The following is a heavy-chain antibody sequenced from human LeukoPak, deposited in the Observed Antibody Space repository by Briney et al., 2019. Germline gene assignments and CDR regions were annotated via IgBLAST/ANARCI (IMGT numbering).Heavy chain of an antibody. CDR1: GGTFSSYA. Sequence: SVKVSRKASGGTFSSYAISWVRQAPGQGLEWMGGIIPIFGTANYAQKFQGRVTITADESTSTAYMELSSLRSEDTAVYYCARDRMTATIFGVVIIDAFDIWGQGTMVTVSS. CDR2: IIPIFGTA. J-gene: IGHJ3*02. V-gene: IGHV1-69*13. D-gene: IGHD3-3*01. CDR3: ARDRMTATIFGVVIIDAFDI.